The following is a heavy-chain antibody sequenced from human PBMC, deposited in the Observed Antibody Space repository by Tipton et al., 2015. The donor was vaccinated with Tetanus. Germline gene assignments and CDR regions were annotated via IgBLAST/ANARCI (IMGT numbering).Heavy chain of an antibody. CDR1: GGSFSGYY. Sequence: TLSLTCAVYGGSFSGYYWSWIRQPPGKGLEWIGEINHSGSTNYNPSLKSRVTISVDTSKNQFSLKLSSVTAADTAVYYCARDTVVTARKRASVSDYWGQGTLVTVSS. CDR2: INHSGST. D-gene: IGHD2-21*02. V-gene: IGHV4-34*01. CDR3: ARDTVVTARKRASVSDY. J-gene: IGHJ4*02.